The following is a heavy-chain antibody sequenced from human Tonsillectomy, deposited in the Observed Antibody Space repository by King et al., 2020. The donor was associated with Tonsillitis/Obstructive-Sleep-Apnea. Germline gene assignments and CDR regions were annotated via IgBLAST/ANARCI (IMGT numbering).Heavy chain of an antibody. V-gene: IGHV1-2*04. J-gene: IGHJ4*02. CDR2: INPNSGGT. CDR1: GYTFTGYY. D-gene: IGHD2-2*01. CDR3: ARDWRYCSSTSCYSGIGY. Sequence: QLVQSGAEVKKPGASVKVSCKASGYTFTGYYMHLVRQAPGQGLEWMVWINPNSGGTNYAQKFQCWVTMTRDTSLSTAYMGLSRLRSDDTAVYYCARDWRYCSSTSCYSGIGYWGQGTLVTVSS.